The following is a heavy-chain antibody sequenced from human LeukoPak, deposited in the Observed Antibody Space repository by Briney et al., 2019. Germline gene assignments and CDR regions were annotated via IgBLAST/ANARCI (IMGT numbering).Heavy chain of an antibody. CDR3: ASALRLGELSYYYYYYYMDV. V-gene: IGHV3-48*03. Sequence: QPGGSLRLSCAASGFTFSSYEMNWVRQAPGKGLEWVSYISSSGSTIYYADSVKGRFTISRDNAKNSLYLQMNSLRAEDTAVYYCASALRLGELSYYYYYYYMDVWGKGTTVTISS. CDR2: ISSSGSTI. J-gene: IGHJ6*03. CDR1: GFTFSSYE. D-gene: IGHD3-16*02.